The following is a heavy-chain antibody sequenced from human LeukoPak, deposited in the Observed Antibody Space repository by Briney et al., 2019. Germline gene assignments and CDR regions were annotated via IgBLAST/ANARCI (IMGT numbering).Heavy chain of an antibody. J-gene: IGHJ4*02. V-gene: IGHV3-30*03. Sequence: PGGSLRLSCAASGFTFSSYGVHWVRQAPGKGLEWVAVISYDGSNKYYADSVKGRFTISRDNSKNTLYLQMNSLRAEDTAVYYCARHGYCGAECYTYFDSWGQGTLVSVSS. CDR3: ARHGYCGAECYTYFDS. D-gene: IGHD2-21*01. CDR2: ISYDGSNK. CDR1: GFTFSSYG.